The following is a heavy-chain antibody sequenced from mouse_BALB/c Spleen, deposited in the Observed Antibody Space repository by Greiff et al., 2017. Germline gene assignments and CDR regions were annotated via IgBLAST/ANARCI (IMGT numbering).Heavy chain of an antibody. CDR2: ISSGGST. CDR3: AIYYGNYEGYFDV. Sequence: EVKLQESGGGLVKPGGSLKLSCAASGFTFSSYAMSWVRQTPEKRLEWVASISSGGSTYYPDSVKGRFTISRDNARNILYLQMSSLRSEDTAMYYCAIYYGNYEGYFDVWGAGTTVTVSS. D-gene: IGHD2-1*01. CDR1: GFTFSSYA. J-gene: IGHJ1*01. V-gene: IGHV5-6-5*01.